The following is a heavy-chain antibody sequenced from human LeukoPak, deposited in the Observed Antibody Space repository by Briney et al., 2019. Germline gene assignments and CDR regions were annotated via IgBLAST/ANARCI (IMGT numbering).Heavy chain of an antibody. CDR3: AGRSARYFDS. Sequence: PSETLSLTCTVSGDSIDSYYWSWIRQPPGEGLKWIGYVFYSGPTNYDASLRSRVAISVDRSKNQFSLKLTSVSAADTAVYYCAGRSARYFDSWGQGTLVTVSS. D-gene: IGHD1-26*01. CDR2: VFYSGPT. J-gene: IGHJ4*02. CDR1: GDSIDSYY. V-gene: IGHV4-59*01.